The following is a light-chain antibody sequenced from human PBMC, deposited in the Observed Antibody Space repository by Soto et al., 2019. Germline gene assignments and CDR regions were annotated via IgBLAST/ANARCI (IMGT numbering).Light chain of an antibody. CDR1: SSDVGTYSR. CDR3: CSYAGSSVVI. CDR2: EGT. Sequence: QSVLTQPASVSGSPGQSISISCTGISSDVGTYSRVSWYQHHPGKAPKLMIYEGTKRPSGVSNRFSGSKSGNTASLTISGLQAEDEADYYCCSYAGSSVVIFGGGTKLTVL. V-gene: IGLV2-23*01. J-gene: IGLJ2*01.